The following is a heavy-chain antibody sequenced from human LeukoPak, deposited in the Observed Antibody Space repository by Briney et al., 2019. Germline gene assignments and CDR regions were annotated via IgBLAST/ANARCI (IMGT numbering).Heavy chain of an antibody. V-gene: IGHV4-59*08. CDR1: GGSITGYY. CDR2: VFYSGGA. Sequence: SETLSLTCTVSGGSITGYYWSWIRQPPGKGLEWIGYVFYSGGALYNPSLKSRVAISVDTSKTQFSLKLPSVTAADTAVYYCARHITVSYDAFNLWGRGTMVTVSS. CDR3: ARHITVSYDAFNL. J-gene: IGHJ3*01. D-gene: IGHD6-19*01.